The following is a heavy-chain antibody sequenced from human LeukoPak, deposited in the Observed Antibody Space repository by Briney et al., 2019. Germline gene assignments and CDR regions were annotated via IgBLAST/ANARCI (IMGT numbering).Heavy chain of an antibody. CDR2: IHTDGNT. CDR3: ARDRPYGGYDGFDY. CDR1: GFIVRSHY. J-gene: IGHJ4*02. Sequence: PGGSLRLSRAASGFIVRSHYMSWVRQAPGKGLEWVSIIHTDGNTYYAESVKGRFTISRDNSRNTLFLQMNSLRAEDTAIYYCARDRPYGGYDGFDYWGQGTLVTVPS. D-gene: IGHD5-12*01. V-gene: IGHV3-66*01.